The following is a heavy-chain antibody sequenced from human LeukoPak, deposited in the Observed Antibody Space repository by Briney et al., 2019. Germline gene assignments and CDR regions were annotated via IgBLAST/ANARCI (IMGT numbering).Heavy chain of an antibody. CDR3: ARHCCSAPSKRVFDI. V-gene: IGHV4-34*01. CDR2: ISYSGNT. J-gene: IGHJ3*02. Sequence: SETLSLTCAVYGGSFSGYYWSWIRQPPGKGLEWIGTISYSGNTDYNPSLRSRVTISVDTSNNQFSLRLGSVTAADTAIYYCARHCCSAPSKRVFDIWGQGTMVTVSS. CDR1: GGSFSGYY. D-gene: IGHD2-2*01.